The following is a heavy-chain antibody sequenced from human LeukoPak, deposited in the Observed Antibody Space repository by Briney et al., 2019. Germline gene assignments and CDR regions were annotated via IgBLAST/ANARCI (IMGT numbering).Heavy chain of an antibody. J-gene: IGHJ4*02. CDR1: GFTFTSYW. V-gene: IGHV3-7*01. CDR3: ARASSYAWFDY. CDR2: RKQDGSEK. Sequence: GGSLRLSCAASGFTFTSYWMSWVRQASGKGLEGVANRKQDGSEKYYVDSVKGRFTISRDNAKNSLYLQMNSLRAEDTAVYYCARASSYAWFDYWGQGTLVTVSS.